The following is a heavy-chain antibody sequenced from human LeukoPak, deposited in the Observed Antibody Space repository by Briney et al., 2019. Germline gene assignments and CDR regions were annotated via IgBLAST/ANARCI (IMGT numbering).Heavy chain of an antibody. CDR2: IKQDGSEK. V-gene: IGHV3-7*03. D-gene: IGHD3-10*01. CDR3: ARVTRSGSSDY. CDR1: GFTFSSYW. Sequence: GGSPRLSCAASGFTFSSYWMSWVRQAPGKGLEWVANIKQDGSEKYYVDSVKGRFTISRDNAKNSLYLQMNSLRAEDTAVYYCARVTRSGSSDYWGQGTLVTVSS. J-gene: IGHJ4*02.